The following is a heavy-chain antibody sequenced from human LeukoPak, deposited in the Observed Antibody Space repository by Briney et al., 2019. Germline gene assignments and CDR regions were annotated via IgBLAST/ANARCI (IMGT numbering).Heavy chain of an antibody. J-gene: IGHJ4*02. CDR2: ISSDGSKE. V-gene: IGHV3-30*18. Sequence: RPGGSLRLSCAASGFAFDAFGIHWVRQAPGKGLEWVAVISSDGSKEYYGDSVKGRFTISRDNSKNMPYLQMNSLRAEDSGVYYCAKSGGYCTDGICYHFDYWGQGTLVTVSS. D-gene: IGHD2-8*01. CDR3: AKSGGYCTDGICYHFDY. CDR1: GFAFDAFG.